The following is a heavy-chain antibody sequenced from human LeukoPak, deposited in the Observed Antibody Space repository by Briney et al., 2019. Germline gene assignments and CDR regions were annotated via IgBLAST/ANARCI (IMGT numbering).Heavy chain of an antibody. V-gene: IGHV1-18*01. CDR1: GYTFTLYG. D-gene: IGHD3-3*01. Sequence: GASVTVSCKASGYTFTLYGFSWMRQAPGQGLERMGWSRAYNCNRNYTQQLQGRVTMTTEKATNKAYIELRRLRSDDTAVYYCARDWSSDFWSGYYPNYYYYYMDVWGKGTTVTVSS. CDR2: SRAYNCNR. CDR3: ARDWSSDFWSGYYPNYYYYYMDV. J-gene: IGHJ6*03.